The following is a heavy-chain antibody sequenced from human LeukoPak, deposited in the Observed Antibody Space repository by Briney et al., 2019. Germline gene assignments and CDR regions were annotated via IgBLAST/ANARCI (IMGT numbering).Heavy chain of an antibody. Sequence: PGGSLRLSCAASGFTFSSYAMSWVRQAPGKGLEWVSAISGSGGSTYYADSVKGRFTISRDNSKNTLYLQMNSLRAEDTAVYYCAMGRDIAVAGLDYWGQGTLVTVSS. CDR1: GFTFSSYA. J-gene: IGHJ4*02. CDR2: ISGSGGST. CDR3: AMGRDIAVAGLDY. V-gene: IGHV3-23*01. D-gene: IGHD6-19*01.